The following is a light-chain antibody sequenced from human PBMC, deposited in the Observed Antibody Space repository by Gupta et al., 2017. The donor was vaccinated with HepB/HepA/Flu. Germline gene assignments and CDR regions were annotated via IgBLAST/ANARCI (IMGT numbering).Light chain of an antibody. CDR3: QDYNTWPPGT. CDR2: GAS. J-gene: IGKJ1*01. CDR1: QSVSSN. V-gene: IGKV3-15*01. Sequence: EIVMTQSPATLSVSPGERATLSCRASQSVSSNLAWYQQKPGQAPSLLIYGASTSATGIPARFSGSGSGTEFTLTISSLQSEDFAIYYCQDYNTWPPGTFGQGTKVEIK.